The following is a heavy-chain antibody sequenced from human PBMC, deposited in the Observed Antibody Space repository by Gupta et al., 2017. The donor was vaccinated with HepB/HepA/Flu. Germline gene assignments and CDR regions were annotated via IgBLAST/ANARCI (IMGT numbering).Heavy chain of an antibody. CDR3: ARGEGGDFWSGSTMPYYYYGMDV. D-gene: IGHD3-3*01. Sequence: GSTNYNPSLKSRVTISVDTSKNQFSLKLSSVTAADTAVYYCARGEGGDFWSGSTMPYYYYGMDVWGQGTTVTVSS. CDR2: GST. J-gene: IGHJ6*02. V-gene: IGHV4-61*02.